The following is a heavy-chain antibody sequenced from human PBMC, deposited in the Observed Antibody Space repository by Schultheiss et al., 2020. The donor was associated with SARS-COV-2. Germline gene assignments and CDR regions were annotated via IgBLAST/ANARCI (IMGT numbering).Heavy chain of an antibody. CDR2: IDWDDDK. CDR1: GFSLSTSGMC. V-gene: IGHV2-70*17. D-gene: IGHD6-13*01. CDR3: ARNTRYYSTWYYFDY. Sequence: SGPTLVKPTQTLTLTCTFSGFSLSTSGMCVSWIRQPPGKALEWLARIDWDDDKFYSTSLKTRLTISKDTSKNQVVLTLTNVDPVDTATYYCARNTRYYSTWYYFDYWGQGALVTVSS. J-gene: IGHJ4*02.